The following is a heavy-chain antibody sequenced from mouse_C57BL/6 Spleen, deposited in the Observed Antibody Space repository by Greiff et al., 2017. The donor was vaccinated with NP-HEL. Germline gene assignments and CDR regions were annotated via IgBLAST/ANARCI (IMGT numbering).Heavy chain of an antibody. V-gene: IGHV3-6*01. D-gene: IGHD1-1*01. CDR3: AREDGSNPDWYFDV. CDR1: GYSITSGYY. CDR2: ISYDGSN. Sequence: EVQLQQSGPGLVKPSQSLSLTCSVTGYSITSGYYWNWIRQFPGNKLEWMGYISYDGSNNYNPSLKNRISITRDTSKNQFFLKLNSVTTEDTATYYCAREDGSNPDWYFDVWGTGTTVTVSS. J-gene: IGHJ1*03.